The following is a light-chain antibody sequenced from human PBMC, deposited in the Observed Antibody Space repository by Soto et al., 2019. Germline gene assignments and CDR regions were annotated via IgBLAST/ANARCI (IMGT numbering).Light chain of an antibody. CDR2: DAS. V-gene: IGKV3-20*01. Sequence: EIVLTQSPGTLSLSPGERATLSCRASQSVSSSYLAWYQQKPGQAPRLLIYDASSRATGIPDRFSGSGSGTDFTLTISRLEPEDFAVYYCQQYGSSPLFTVGPGTKVDI. J-gene: IGKJ3*01. CDR3: QQYGSSPLFT. CDR1: QSVSSSY.